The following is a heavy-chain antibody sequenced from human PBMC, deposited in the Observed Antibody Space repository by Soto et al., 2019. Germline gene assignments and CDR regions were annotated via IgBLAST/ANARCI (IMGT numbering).Heavy chain of an antibody. CDR3: AKDFIYDSDGYYYVSAIDF. J-gene: IGHJ3*01. D-gene: IGHD3-22*01. V-gene: IGHV3-23*01. CDR1: GFIFNSYG. Sequence: GGSLRLSCAASGFIFNSYGMSWVRQAPGMGLEWVSTISGSGGFIYYADSVKGRFTISRDNSKHTLHLQMNSLRAEDTAVYYCAKDFIYDSDGYYYVSAIDFWGQGTMVTVSS. CDR2: ISGSGGFI.